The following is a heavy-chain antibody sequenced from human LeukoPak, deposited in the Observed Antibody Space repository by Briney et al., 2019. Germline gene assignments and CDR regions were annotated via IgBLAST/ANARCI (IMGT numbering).Heavy chain of an antibody. CDR3: AKSFLTGYSLFDS. CDR1: GFTFSNYY. V-gene: IGHV3-23*01. Sequence: GGSLRLSCAASGFTFSNYYMSWVREAPGEGLEWVSAISGSGDSIFYADSVKGRFTISRDNSTTTLYVQMNSLRAEDTAVYYCAKSFLTGYSLFDSWGQGTLVTVSS. CDR2: ISGSGDSI. D-gene: IGHD3-9*01. J-gene: IGHJ4*02.